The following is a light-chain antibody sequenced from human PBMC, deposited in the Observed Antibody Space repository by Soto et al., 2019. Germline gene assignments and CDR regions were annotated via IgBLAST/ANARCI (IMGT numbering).Light chain of an antibody. Sequence: QSVLTQPPSASGTPGQAVSISCSGSDSNIGSNYVYWYQQVPGMAPKLLIFRNDQRPSGVPDRFSSFKSGTSASLGISGLRPEDEAFYYCAARDDRLNGNLFGTGTKVTVL. CDR2: RND. CDR3: AARDDRLNGNL. V-gene: IGLV1-47*01. CDR1: DSNIGSNY. J-gene: IGLJ1*01.